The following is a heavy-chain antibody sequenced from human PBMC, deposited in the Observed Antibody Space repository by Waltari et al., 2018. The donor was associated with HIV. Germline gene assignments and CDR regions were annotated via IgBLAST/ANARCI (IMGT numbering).Heavy chain of an antibody. J-gene: IGHJ4*02. D-gene: IGHD3-22*01. Sequence: EVYLVESGGGLVEPGESLRLSCASSGLPSTNAWMNWVRRAPGKGLEWIGLIKSKSDGGTIHYATPVKGRFTISRDDSQSMFYLQMTSLTAEDTAVYYCLTHYYDRGFWGQGTLVTVSS. CDR1: GLPSTNAW. CDR2: IKSKSDGGTI. CDR3: LTHYYDRGF. V-gene: IGHV3-15*06.